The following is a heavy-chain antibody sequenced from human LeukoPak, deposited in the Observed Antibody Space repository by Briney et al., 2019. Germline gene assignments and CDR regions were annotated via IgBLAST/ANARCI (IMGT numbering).Heavy chain of an antibody. CDR2: IKQDGSEK. D-gene: IGHD3-22*01. V-gene: IGHV3-7*01. J-gene: IGHJ3*02. CDR3: ARDCPMTRKEGAFDI. CDR1: GFTFSSYW. Sequence: PGGSLRLSCAASGFTFSSYWMSWVRQAPGKGLEWVANIKQDGSEKYYVDFVKGRFTISRDNAKNSLYLQMNSLRAEDTAVYYCARDCPMTRKEGAFDIWGQGTMVTVSS.